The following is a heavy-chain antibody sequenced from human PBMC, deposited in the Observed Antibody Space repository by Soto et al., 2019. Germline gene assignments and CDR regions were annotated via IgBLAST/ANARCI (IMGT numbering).Heavy chain of an antibody. D-gene: IGHD4-17*01. CDR3: ARPYYGGNPELGY. V-gene: IGHV3-7*04. CDR2: IKQDGSDM. CDR1: GFTFSTYW. Sequence: EVQLVESGGGLVQPGGSLRLSCAASGFTFSTYWMSWVRRAPGKGLEWVAHIKQDGSDMYYVDSVKGRFTISRDNAQNSLFLQMNSLRVEDTAVYYCARPYYGGNPELGYWGQGTQVTVSS. J-gene: IGHJ4*02.